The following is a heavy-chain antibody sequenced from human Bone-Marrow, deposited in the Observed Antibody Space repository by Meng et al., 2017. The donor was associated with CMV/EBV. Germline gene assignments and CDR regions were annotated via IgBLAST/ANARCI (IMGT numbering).Heavy chain of an antibody. CDR1: GYTFTGYY. Sequence: ASVKVSCKASGYTFTGYYMHWVRQAPGQGLEWMGWINPNSGGTNYAQKFQGRVTMTRDTSISTAYMELSRLRSDDTAVYYCARADYIAAAGDYNYGMNVWGQGTTVTVSS. CDR2: INPNSGGT. CDR3: ARADYIAAAGDYNYGMNV. D-gene: IGHD6-13*01. V-gene: IGHV1-2*02. J-gene: IGHJ6*02.